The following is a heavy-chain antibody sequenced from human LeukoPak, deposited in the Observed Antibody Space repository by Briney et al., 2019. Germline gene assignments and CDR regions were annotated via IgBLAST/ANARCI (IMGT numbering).Heavy chain of an antibody. J-gene: IGHJ3*02. CDR3: ARLDRYSDGSPGALDI. V-gene: IGHV4-39*01. D-gene: IGHD3-22*01. Sequence: PSETLSLTCTVSGGSISSSSYYWGWIRQPPGKGLEWIGSIYYSGSTYYNPSLRSRVTISVDTSKNQFSLKLSSVTAADTAVYYCARLDRYSDGSPGALDIWGQGTLVTVSS. CDR1: GGSISSSSYY. CDR2: IYYSGST.